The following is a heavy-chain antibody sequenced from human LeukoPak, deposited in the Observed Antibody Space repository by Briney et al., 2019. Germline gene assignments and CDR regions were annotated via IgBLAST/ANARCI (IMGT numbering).Heavy chain of an antibody. CDR1: GFTFDDYA. CDR2: ISWNSGSI. V-gene: IGHV3-9*01. J-gene: IGHJ5*02. Sequence: GRSLGLSCAASGFTFDDYAMHWVRQAPGKGLEWVSGISWNSGSIGYADSVKGRFTISRDNAKNSLYLQMNSLRAEDTALYYCAKALGLNNWFDPWGQGTLVTVSS. CDR3: AKALGLNNWFDP.